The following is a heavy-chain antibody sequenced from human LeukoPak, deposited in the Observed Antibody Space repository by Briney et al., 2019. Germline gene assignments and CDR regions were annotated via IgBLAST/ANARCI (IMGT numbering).Heavy chain of an antibody. V-gene: IGHV4-30-2*01. J-gene: IGHJ5*02. CDR3: ARASLMGHWFDP. D-gene: IGHD3-10*01. CDR1: GGSISSGGYS. CDR2: IYHSGST. Sequence: SQTLSLTCAVSGGSISSGGYSWSWIRQPPGKGLEWIGYIYHSGSTYYNPSLKSRVTISVDRSKNQFSLKLGSVTAADTAVYYCARASLMGHWFDPWGQGTLVTVSS.